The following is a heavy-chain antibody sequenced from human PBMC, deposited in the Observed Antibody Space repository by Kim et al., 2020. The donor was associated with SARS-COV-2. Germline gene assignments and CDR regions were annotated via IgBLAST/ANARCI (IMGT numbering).Heavy chain of an antibody. Sequence: SETLSLTCTVSGGSISSYYWSWIRQPPGKGLEWIGYIYYSGSTNYNPSLKSRVTISVDTSKNQFSLKLSSVTAADTAVYYCASGAYSSGWYVRDYFDYWGQGTLVTVSS. V-gene: IGHV4-59*13. CDR3: ASGAYSSGWYVRDYFDY. CDR2: IYYSGST. J-gene: IGHJ4*02. CDR1: GGSISSYY. D-gene: IGHD6-19*01.